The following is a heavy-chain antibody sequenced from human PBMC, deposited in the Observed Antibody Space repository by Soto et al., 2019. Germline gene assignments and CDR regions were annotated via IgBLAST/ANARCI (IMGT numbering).Heavy chain of an antibody. D-gene: IGHD2-2*01. CDR2: ISGSGGST. Sequence: GGSLRLSCAASGFTFSSYAMSWVRQAPGKGLEWVSAISGSGGSTYYADSVKGRFTISRDNSKNTLYLQMNSLRAEDTAVYYCAKAAPIVVVSGYYMDVWGKGTTVTVSS. CDR3: AKAAPIVVVSGYYMDV. V-gene: IGHV3-23*01. J-gene: IGHJ6*03. CDR1: GFTFSSYA.